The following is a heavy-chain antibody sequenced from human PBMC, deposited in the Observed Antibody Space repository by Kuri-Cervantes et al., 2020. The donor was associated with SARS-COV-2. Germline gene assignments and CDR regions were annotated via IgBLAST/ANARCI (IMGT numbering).Heavy chain of an antibody. CDR3: ARNLVWFGELLYPPAGAFDI. V-gene: IGHV4-38-2*01. D-gene: IGHD3-10*01. CDR2: IYHSGST. Sequence: SETLSLTCAVSGYSISSGYYWGWIRQPPGKGLEWIGSIYHSGSTYYNPSLKSRVTISVDTSKNQFSLKLSSVTAADTAVYYCARNLVWFGELLYPPAGAFDIWGQGTMVTVSS. CDR1: GYSISSGYY. J-gene: IGHJ3*02.